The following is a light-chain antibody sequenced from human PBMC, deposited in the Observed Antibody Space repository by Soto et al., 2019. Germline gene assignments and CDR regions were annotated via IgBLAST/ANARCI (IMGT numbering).Light chain of an antibody. CDR1: SSDVGGYNY. V-gene: IGLV2-11*01. J-gene: IGLJ1*01. Sequence: QSALTQPRSVSGSPGQSVTISCTGTSSDVGGYNYVSWYQQHPGKAPKLMISDVTKRPSGVPDRFSGSKSGNTASLTISGLQAEDEADYYCCSYADSLYVFGTGTKVTVL. CDR2: DVT. CDR3: CSYADSLYV.